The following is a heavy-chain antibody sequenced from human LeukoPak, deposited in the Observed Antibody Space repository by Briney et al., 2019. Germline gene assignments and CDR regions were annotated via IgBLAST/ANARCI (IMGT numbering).Heavy chain of an antibody. J-gene: IGHJ4*02. D-gene: IGHD2-2*01. Sequence: GGSLRLSCVASGFTFSSYWMSWVRQAPGKGLEWVANIKHDGNEKYYVDSVKGRFTISRDNAKNSLYLQMNSLRAEDTAVYYCAKTIVPAALYYFDYWGQGTLVTVSS. CDR2: IKHDGNEK. CDR1: GFTFSSYW. CDR3: AKTIVPAALYYFDY. V-gene: IGHV3-7*03.